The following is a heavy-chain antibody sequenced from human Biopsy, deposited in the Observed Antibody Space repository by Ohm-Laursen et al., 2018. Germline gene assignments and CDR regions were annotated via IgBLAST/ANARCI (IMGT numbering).Heavy chain of an antibody. D-gene: IGHD2-8*01. CDR1: SYTFTDYN. CDR3: ARDPLNGHKHFDY. CDR2: INCKTGAT. J-gene: IGHJ4*01. Sequence: ASVKVSCKASSYTFTDYNIHWMRQAPGQGLEWLGYINCKTGATNYAQKFQGTVTMTRDTSISTAYLALGSLRSADTAIYYCARDPLNGHKHFDYWGHGSLVTVSS. V-gene: IGHV1-2*02.